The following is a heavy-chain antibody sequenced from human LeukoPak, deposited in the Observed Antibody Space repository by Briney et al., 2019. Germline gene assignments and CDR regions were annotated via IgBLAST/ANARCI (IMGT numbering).Heavy chain of an antibody. J-gene: IGHJ6*04. D-gene: IGHD3-3*01. Sequence: ASVKVSCKASGYTFTSYGISWVRQAPGQGLEGMGWISAYNGNTNYAQKLQGRVTMTTETYTSRAYMELRSLRSDDTAVYYCARDRENYDFWSGYYGEMDVWGKGTTVTVSS. CDR2: ISAYNGNT. CDR1: GYTFTSYG. V-gene: IGHV1-18*01. CDR3: ARDRENYDFWSGYYGEMDV.